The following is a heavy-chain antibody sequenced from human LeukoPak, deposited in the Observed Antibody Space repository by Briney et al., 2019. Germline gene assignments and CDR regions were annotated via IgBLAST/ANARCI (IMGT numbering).Heavy chain of an antibody. CDR3: ARDLRDQQLVPTFDY. CDR2: IYYSGST. V-gene: IGHV4-59*01. CDR1: GGSISSYY. D-gene: IGHD6-13*01. J-gene: IGHJ4*02. Sequence: SETLSLTCTVSGGSISSYYWSWIRQPPGKGLEWIGYIYYSGSTNYNPSLKGRVTISVDTSKNQFSLKLSSVTAADTAVYYCARDLRDQQLVPTFDYWGQGTLVTVSS.